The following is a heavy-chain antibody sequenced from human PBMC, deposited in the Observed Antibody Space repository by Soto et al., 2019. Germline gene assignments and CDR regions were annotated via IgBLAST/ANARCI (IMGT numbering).Heavy chain of an antibody. CDR1: GYTFTSYG. Sequence: QVQLVQSGAEVKKPGASVKVSCKASGYTFTSYGISWVRQAPGQGLEWMGWISAYNGNTNYAQKLQGRVTMTTDTTTSTAYMELRSLRSDDTAVYYCARVAIMITFGGVIAPPDYWGQGTLVTVSS. CDR3: ARVAIMITFGGVIAPPDY. D-gene: IGHD3-16*02. J-gene: IGHJ4*02. CDR2: ISAYNGNT. V-gene: IGHV1-18*01.